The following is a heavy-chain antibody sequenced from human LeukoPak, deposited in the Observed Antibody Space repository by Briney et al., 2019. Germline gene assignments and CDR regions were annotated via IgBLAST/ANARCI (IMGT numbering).Heavy chain of an antibody. J-gene: IGHJ4*02. V-gene: IGHV4-39*01. Sequence: PSETLSLTCTVAGGSISSSSYYWGWIRQPPGKGLEWIGGIYYSGSTYYNPSLKSRVTISVDTSKNQFSLKLSSVTAADTAVYYCARHYDSSGYYGYWGQGTLVTVSS. CDR1: GGSISSSSYY. D-gene: IGHD3-22*01. CDR2: IYYSGST. CDR3: ARHYDSSGYYGY.